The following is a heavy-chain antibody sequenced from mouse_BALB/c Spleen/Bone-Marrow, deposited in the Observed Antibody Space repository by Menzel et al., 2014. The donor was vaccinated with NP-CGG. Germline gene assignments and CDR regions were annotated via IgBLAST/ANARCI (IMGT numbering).Heavy chain of an antibody. J-gene: IGHJ2*01. CDR3: ARYYRYDY. CDR2: ILPGSGGT. D-gene: IGHD2-14*01. V-gene: IGHV1-9*01. CDR1: GYTFSSYW. Sequence: VQLQQSGAELMKPGASVKISCKATGYTFSSYWIEWVKQRPGHGLEWIGEILPGSGGTNYNEKFKGKATFTADTSSNTAYMQLSSLTSEDSAVYYCARYYRYDYWGQGTTLTVSS.